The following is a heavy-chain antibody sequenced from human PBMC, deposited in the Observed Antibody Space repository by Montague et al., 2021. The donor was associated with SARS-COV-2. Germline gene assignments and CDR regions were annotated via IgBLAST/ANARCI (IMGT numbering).Heavy chain of an antibody. J-gene: IGHJ6*02. CDR2: ISWNSGRL. CDR3: AKGYSHSGYDRSWDYGMDV. V-gene: IGHV3-9*01. Sequence: SLRLSCPASGFTFEDYAMHWVRQAPGKGLEWVSGISWNSGRLDYADYVKGRFTISRDNAKNSLYLQMNSLRAEDTALYYCAKGYSHSGYDRSWDYGMDVWGQGTTVTVS. D-gene: IGHD5-12*01. CDR1: GFTFEDYA.